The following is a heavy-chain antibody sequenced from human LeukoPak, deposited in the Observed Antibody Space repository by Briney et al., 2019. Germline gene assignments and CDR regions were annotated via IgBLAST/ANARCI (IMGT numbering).Heavy chain of an antibody. D-gene: IGHD3-16*01. Sequence: SETLSLTCAVYGGSFSGYYWSWIRQPPGKGLEWIGEINHSGGTKYNPSLKSRVTISVDTSMNQFSLKLSSVTAADTAMYYCARVKDPGGYYYYYYMDVWGKGTTVTVSS. CDR1: GGSFSGYY. J-gene: IGHJ6*03. CDR2: INHSGGT. CDR3: ARVKDPGGYYYYYYMDV. V-gene: IGHV4-34*01.